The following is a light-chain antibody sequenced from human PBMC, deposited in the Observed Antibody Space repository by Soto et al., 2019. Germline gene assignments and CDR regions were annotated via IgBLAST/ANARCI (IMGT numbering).Light chain of an antibody. Sequence: QSALTQPASVSGSPGQSITISCTGTTSDVGSYNLVSWYQQHPGKVPQLMIYEGTKRPSGVSNRFSGSQSGNTASLTISGIQAEDEADYYCSSYAGSGTHVVFGGGTKLTVL. CDR1: TSDVGSYNL. J-gene: IGLJ2*01. V-gene: IGLV2-23*01. CDR2: EGT. CDR3: SSYAGSGTHVV.